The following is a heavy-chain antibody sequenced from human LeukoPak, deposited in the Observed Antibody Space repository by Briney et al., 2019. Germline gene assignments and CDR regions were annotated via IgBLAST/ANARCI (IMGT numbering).Heavy chain of an antibody. CDR2: IYYSGST. CDR3: ARQYSGSWGSYYYYYYMDV. Sequence: SETLSLTCTVSGGSISSSSYYWGWIRQPPGKGLEWIGSIYYSGSTYYNPSLKSRVTISVDTSKNQFSLKLSSVTAADTAVYYCARQYSGSWGSYYYYYYMDVWGKGTTVTISS. J-gene: IGHJ6*03. D-gene: IGHD1-26*01. V-gene: IGHV4-39*01. CDR1: GGSISSSSYY.